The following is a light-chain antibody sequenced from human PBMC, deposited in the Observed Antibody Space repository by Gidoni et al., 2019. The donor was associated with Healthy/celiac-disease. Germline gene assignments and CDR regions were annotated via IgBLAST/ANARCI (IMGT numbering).Light chain of an antibody. V-gene: IGKV1-5*01. J-gene: IGKJ1*01. CDR2: DAS. CDR1: QSISSW. CDR3: QQYSSYSRT. Sequence: DIQMTLSPSTLSASVGDRVTITCRASQSISSWLAWYQQKPGKAPKLLIYDASSLESGVPSRFSGSGSGTEFTLTISSLQPDDFATFYCQQYSSYSRTFGQGTKVEIK.